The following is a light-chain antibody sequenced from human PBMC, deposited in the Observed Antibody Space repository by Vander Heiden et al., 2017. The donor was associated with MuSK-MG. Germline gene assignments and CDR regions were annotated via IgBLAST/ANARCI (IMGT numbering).Light chain of an antibody. Sequence: QSVLTQPPSVSGAPGQRVTISCTGSSFNIGAGYDVHWYQQLPGTAPKLLLYGNSNRPSGVPDRFSGSKSGTSASLAITGLQAEDEADDYCQSYDSSLSVNVVFGGGTKLTVL. CDR1: SFNIGAGYD. CDR3: QSYDSSLSVNVV. CDR2: GNS. J-gene: IGLJ2*01. V-gene: IGLV1-40*01.